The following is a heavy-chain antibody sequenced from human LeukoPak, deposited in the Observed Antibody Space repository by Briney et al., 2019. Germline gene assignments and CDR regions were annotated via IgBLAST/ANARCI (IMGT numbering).Heavy chain of an antibody. V-gene: IGHV3-49*03. CDR2: ISGGTT. Sequence: HSGRSLRLSCTASGFTFGDYLMSWFRQAPGKGLEWIGFISGGTTEYAASVKGRFTISRDDSTSIAYLQMNSLTTEDTAVYYCTTSEGIVVVPAANGAEDWFDPWGQGTLVTVSS. CDR1: GFTFGDYL. CDR3: TTSEGIVVVPAANGAEDWFDP. D-gene: IGHD2-2*01. J-gene: IGHJ5*02.